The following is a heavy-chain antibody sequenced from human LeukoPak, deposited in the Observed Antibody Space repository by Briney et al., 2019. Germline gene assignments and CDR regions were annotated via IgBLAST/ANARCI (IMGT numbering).Heavy chain of an antibody. Sequence: SQTLPLTCAISGDSVSSNIAAWNWIRQSPSRGLEWLGRTYYRSKWNNDYGESVKSRIIINPDTSKNQFSLQLSPVTPEDTAVYYCTRNNPKCICWYSFDCWGQGTLVTVSS. CDR2: TYYRSKWNN. V-gene: IGHV6-1*01. CDR3: TRNNPKCICWYSFDC. J-gene: IGHJ4*02. CDR1: GDSVSSNIAA. D-gene: IGHD6-13*01.